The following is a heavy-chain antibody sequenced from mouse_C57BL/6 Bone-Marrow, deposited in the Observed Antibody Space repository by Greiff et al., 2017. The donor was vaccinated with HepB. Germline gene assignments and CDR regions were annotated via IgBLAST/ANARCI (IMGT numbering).Heavy chain of an antibody. CDR3: ARGLPKWYFDV. J-gene: IGHJ1*03. V-gene: IGHV3-6*01. CDR1: GYSITSGYY. CDR2: ISYDGSN. Sequence: EVKLMESGPGLVKPSQSLSLTCSVTGYSITSGYYWNWIRQFPGNKLEWMGYISYDGSNNYNPSLKNRISITRDTSKNQFFLKLNSVTTEDTATYYCARGLPKWYFDVWGTGTTVTVSS.